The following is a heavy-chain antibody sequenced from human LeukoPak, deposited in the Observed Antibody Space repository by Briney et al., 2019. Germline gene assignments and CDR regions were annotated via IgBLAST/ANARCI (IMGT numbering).Heavy chain of an antibody. Sequence: GGSLRLSCAASGFTFSSYAMSWVRQAPGKGLEWVANIKQDGSEKYYVDSVKGRFTISRDNAKNSLYLQMNSLRVEDTAVYYCARVRWDLLSTDYWGQGSLVTVSS. V-gene: IGHV3-7*01. J-gene: IGHJ4*02. D-gene: IGHD1-26*01. CDR1: GFTFSSYA. CDR2: IKQDGSEK. CDR3: ARVRWDLLSTDY.